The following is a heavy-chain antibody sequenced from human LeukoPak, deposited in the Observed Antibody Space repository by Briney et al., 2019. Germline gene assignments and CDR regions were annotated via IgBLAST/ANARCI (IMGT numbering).Heavy chain of an antibody. CDR2: TRYNGGKE. Sequence: GGSLRLSCTASGFTFSAYAMHWVRQAPGKGLEWVAFTRYNGGKEHHADSVKGRFTISRDNSKNTLYLQMNSLRAEDTAVYYCAKVSSSCPDCSFDSWGQGTLVTVSS. J-gene: IGHJ4*02. CDR3: AKVSSSCPDCSFDS. CDR1: GFTFSAYA. D-gene: IGHD6-13*01. V-gene: IGHV3-30*02.